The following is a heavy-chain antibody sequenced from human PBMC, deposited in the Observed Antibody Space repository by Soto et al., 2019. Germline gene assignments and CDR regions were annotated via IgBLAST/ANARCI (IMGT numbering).Heavy chain of an antibody. CDR1: GFSFGRDA. CDR2: ISASSTNI. V-gene: IGHV3-48*02. CDR3: ASDESLVQHLVSHFDN. J-gene: IGHJ4*02. D-gene: IGHD6-13*01. Sequence: EEQLVESGGGLVQPGGSLRLSCAATGFSFGRDAMNWFRQPPGKGLEWVSYISASSTNIDYADSVKGRFTVSKDNAQNSLSLQINSLRYKNTALYFCASDESLVQHLVSHFDNWGQGTLVTVAS.